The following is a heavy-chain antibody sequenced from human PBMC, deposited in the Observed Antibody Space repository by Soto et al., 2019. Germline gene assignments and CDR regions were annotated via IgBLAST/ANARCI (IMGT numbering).Heavy chain of an antibody. D-gene: IGHD3-22*01. CDR2: ISAYNGNT. J-gene: IGHJ4*02. CDR1: GYTFTSYG. CDR3: ARGSSPAYYYDSSGYSPAFY. V-gene: IGHV1-18*04. Sequence: ASVKVSCKASGYTFTSYGISWVRQAPGQGLEWMGWISAYNGNTNYAQKLQGRVTMTTDTSTSTAYMELRSLRSDDTAVYYCARGSSPAYYYDSSGYSPAFYWGQGTLVTVPS.